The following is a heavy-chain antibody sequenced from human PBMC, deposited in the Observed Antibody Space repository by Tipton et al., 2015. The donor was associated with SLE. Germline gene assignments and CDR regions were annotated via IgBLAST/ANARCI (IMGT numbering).Heavy chain of an antibody. CDR1: GGSFSGYY. CDR2: INHSGST. Sequence: TLSLTCAVYGGSFSGYYWSWIRQPPGKGLEWIGEINHSGSTNYNPSLKSRVTISVDTSKNQFSLKLSSVTAADTAVYYCAIGKPFYIRGQGTIVPVSS. CDR3: AIGKPFYI. V-gene: IGHV4-34*01. J-gene: IGHJ3*02.